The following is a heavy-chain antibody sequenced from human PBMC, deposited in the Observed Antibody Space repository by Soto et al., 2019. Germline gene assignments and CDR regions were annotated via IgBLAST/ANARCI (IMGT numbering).Heavy chain of an antibody. Sequence: QVQLVQSGAEVKKPGASVKVSCKASGYTFPNYDIHWVHQAPGQRFEWMGWINAGNGNTKYSQKLQGRVTITRDTSASTAYMELSRLRSEDTAVYYCASTYSSSNVDYWGQGTLVTVSS. J-gene: IGHJ4*02. V-gene: IGHV1-3*01. CDR3: ASTYSSSNVDY. CDR2: INAGNGNT. D-gene: IGHD2-2*01. CDR1: GYTFPNYD.